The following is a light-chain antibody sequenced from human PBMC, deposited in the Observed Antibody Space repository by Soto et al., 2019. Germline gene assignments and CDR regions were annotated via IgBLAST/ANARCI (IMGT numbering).Light chain of an antibody. CDR3: AAWDDSLSGPV. V-gene: IGLV1-47*02. J-gene: IGLJ2*01. Sequence: QSVLTQPPSVSGAPGQRVTISCTGSSSNIGAGFDVHWYHQIAGTAPKLLIYLNDQRPSGVPDRFSGSKSGTSASLAISGLRSEDEADYHCAAWDDSLSGPVFGGGTKLTVL. CDR2: LND. CDR1: SSNIGAGFD.